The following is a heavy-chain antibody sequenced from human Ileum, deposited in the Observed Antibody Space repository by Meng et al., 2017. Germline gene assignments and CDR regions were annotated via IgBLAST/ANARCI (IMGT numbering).Heavy chain of an antibody. V-gene: IGHV6-1*01. CDR2: TYYRSKWFN. J-gene: IGHJ4*02. CDR3: ARGGGSYYHFDY. D-gene: IGHD1-26*01. CDR1: GDSVSSNSAA. Sequence: VTLQQSGPGLVKPPQTLSLTCATSGDSVSSNSAAWNWIRQSPSRGLEWLGRTYYRSKWFNEYAVSVKSRITINPDTSENQFSLQLNSVTPEDAAVYYCARGGGSYYHFDYWGQGTLVTVSS.